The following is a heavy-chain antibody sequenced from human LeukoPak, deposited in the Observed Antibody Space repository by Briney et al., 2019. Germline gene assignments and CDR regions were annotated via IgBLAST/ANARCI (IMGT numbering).Heavy chain of an antibody. J-gene: IGHJ4*02. CDR2: IYSGGST. D-gene: IGHD3-10*01. CDR3: ARALLWFGGEGDYYFDD. V-gene: IGHV3-66*02. CDR1: GFTDSSNY. Sequence: GGSLRLSCAASGFTDSSNYMSWVRQAPGKGLEWVSVIYSGGSTYYADSVEGRFTISRDNSKNTLYLQMNSLRAEDTAVYYCARALLWFGGEGDYYFDDWGQGTLVTVSS.